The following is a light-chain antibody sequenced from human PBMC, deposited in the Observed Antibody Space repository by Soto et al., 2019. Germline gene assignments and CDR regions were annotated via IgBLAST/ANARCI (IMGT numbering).Light chain of an antibody. CDR3: SSYTSSSTSV. CDR1: SSDVGGYNY. Sequence: SALTQPASVSGSPGQSITISCTGTSSDVGGYNYVSWYQQHPGKAPELMIYDVSNRPSGVSNRFSGSKSGNTASLTISGLQAEDEADYYCSSYTSSSTSVFGTGTKVTVL. CDR2: DVS. V-gene: IGLV2-14*01. J-gene: IGLJ1*01.